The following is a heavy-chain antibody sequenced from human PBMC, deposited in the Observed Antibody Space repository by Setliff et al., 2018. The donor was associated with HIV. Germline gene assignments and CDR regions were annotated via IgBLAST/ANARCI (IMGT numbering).Heavy chain of an antibody. CDR1: GGSISSYY. Sequence: KPSETLSLTCTVSGGSISSYYWSWIRPPPGKGLEWIGYIYYSGSTNYNPSLKSRVTISVDTSKNQFSLKLNSVTAAEPAVYYCARSPTTTFWSGYTYYYMDVWGKVTTVTVSS. J-gene: IGHJ6*03. CDR3: ARSPTTTFWSGYTYYYMDV. V-gene: IGHV4-59*01. CDR2: IYYSGST. D-gene: IGHD3-3*01.